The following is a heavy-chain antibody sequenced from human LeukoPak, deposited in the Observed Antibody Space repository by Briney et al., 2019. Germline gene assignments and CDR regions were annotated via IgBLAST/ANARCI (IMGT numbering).Heavy chain of an antibody. CDR1: GGSFSGYY. D-gene: IGHD3-3*01. J-gene: IGHJ4*02. CDR3: ARVADFWSGYNGRFDY. Sequence: SETLSLTCAVYGGSFSGYYWSWIRQPPGKGLEGMGEINHSGSTNYNPSLKSRVTISVDTSKNQFSLKLSSVTAADTAVYYCARVADFWSGYNGRFDYWGQGTLVTVSS. V-gene: IGHV4-34*01. CDR2: INHSGST.